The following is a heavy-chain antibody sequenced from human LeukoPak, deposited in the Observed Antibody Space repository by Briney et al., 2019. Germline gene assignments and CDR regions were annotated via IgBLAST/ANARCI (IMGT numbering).Heavy chain of an antibody. CDR2: ISSNGGST. D-gene: IGHD5-18*01. J-gene: IGHJ4*02. Sequence: GGSLRLSCSAPGFTFSSYAMHWVRQAPGRGLEYVSAISSNGGSTYYADSVKGRFTISRDNSKNTLYLQMSSLRAEDTAVYYCVGTAMVKGFFDYWGQGTLVTVSS. CDR3: VGTAMVKGFFDY. CDR1: GFTFSSYA. V-gene: IGHV3-64D*06.